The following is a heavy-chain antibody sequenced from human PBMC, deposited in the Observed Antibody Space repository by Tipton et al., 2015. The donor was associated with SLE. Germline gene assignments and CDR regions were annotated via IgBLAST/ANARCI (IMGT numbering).Heavy chain of an antibody. CDR3: ARQFGVYGDYYFDY. J-gene: IGHJ4*02. V-gene: IGHV4-59*08. D-gene: IGHD4-17*01. CDR2: IHDSGIT. Sequence: TLSFTCTVSGGSISTSYWSWIRQPPGKGLEWIGHIHDSGITNYNPSLKSRVTISVDTSNNQFSLNLSSVTAADTAAYYCARQFGVYGDYYFDYWGQGTLVTVSS. CDR1: GGSISTSY.